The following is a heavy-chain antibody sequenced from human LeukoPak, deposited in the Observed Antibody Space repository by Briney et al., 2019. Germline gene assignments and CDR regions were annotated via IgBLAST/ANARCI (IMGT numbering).Heavy chain of an antibody. Sequence: EASVKVSCKASGYTFTGYYMHWVRQAPGQGLEWMGWINPNSGGTNYAQKFQGRVTMARDTSISTAYMELSRLRSDDTAVYYCARSGSAINWFDPWGQGTLVTVSS. D-gene: IGHD3-10*01. V-gene: IGHV1-2*02. CDR1: GYTFTGYY. CDR3: ARSGSAINWFDP. J-gene: IGHJ5*02. CDR2: INPNSGGT.